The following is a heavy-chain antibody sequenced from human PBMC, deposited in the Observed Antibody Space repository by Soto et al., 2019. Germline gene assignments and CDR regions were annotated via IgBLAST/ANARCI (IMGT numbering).Heavy chain of an antibody. Sequence: QLQLQESGPGLVKPSETLSLTCTVSGGSISSSSYYWGWIRQPPGKGLEWIGSIYYSGSTYYNPSLKSRVTISVDTSKNQFSLKLSSVTAADTAVYYCARHRDYIPYYYYMDVWGKGTTVTVSS. CDR3: ARHRDYIPYYYYMDV. CDR1: GGSISSSSYY. D-gene: IGHD4-4*01. CDR2: IYYSGST. J-gene: IGHJ6*03. V-gene: IGHV4-39*01.